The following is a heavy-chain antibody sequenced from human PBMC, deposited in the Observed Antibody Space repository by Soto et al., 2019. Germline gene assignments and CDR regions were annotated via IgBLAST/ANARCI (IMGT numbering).Heavy chain of an antibody. Sequence: SETLSLTCAVSGYSISSGYYWGWIRQPPGKGLEWIGSIYHSGSTYYNPSLKGRVTISVDTSKNQFSLKLSSVTAADTAVYYCARIVVPAADPWGQGTLVTVSS. CDR2: IYHSGST. CDR3: ARIVVPAADP. J-gene: IGHJ5*02. CDR1: GYSISSGYY. V-gene: IGHV4-38-2*01. D-gene: IGHD2-2*01.